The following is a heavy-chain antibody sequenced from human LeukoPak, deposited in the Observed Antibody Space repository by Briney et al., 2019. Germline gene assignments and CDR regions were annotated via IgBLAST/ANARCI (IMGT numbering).Heavy chain of an antibody. CDR3: TRARDAFTRKSTFDM. V-gene: IGHV6-1*01. CDR2: TYYRSKWYN. CDR1: GDSVSSNSAA. Sequence: SQTLSLTCAISGDSVSSNSAAWTWIRQSPSRGLEWLGRTYYRSKWYNDYAVFVKSRITVNPNTSKHQFSLQLNSVTREDTAMYYCTRARDAFTRKSTFDMWGQGTMVTVSS. J-gene: IGHJ3*02. D-gene: IGHD3-16*01.